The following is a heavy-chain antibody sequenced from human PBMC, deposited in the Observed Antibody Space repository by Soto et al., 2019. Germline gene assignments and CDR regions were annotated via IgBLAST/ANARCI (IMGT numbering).Heavy chain of an antibody. J-gene: IGHJ4*02. CDR3: AREHFWRPRLIDY. CDR1: GGSISSYY. D-gene: IGHD3-3*02. V-gene: IGHV4-59*01. Sequence: SETLSLTRPFLGGSISSYYRGWNRQPPGKRLEWIGYIYYSGSTNYNPSLKSRVTISVDTSKNQFSLKLSSVTAADTAVYYCAREHFWRPRLIDYWGQGTLVTVSS. CDR2: IYYSGST.